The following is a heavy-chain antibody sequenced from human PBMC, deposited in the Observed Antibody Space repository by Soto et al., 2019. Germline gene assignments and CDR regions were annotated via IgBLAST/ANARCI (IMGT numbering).Heavy chain of an antibody. CDR2: INPKNGAT. D-gene: IGHD4-17*01. CDR1: GYSFTGYS. CDR3: ARASNSAVTSYDY. J-gene: IGHJ4*02. V-gene: IGHV1-2*02. Sequence: ASVKVSCKASGYSFTGYSMHWVRQAPGQGLEWMGWINPKNGATNYARKFQGRVTMIGDKSTSTAYMELRSLRSEDTAVYSCARASNSAVTSYDYWGQGTLVTVSS.